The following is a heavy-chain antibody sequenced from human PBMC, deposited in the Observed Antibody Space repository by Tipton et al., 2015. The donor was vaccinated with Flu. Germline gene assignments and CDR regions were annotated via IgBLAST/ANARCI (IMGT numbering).Heavy chain of an antibody. J-gene: IGHJ5*02. CDR2: MYHNGGT. CDR1: GVSMTSDSYF. V-gene: IGHV4-39*07. D-gene: IGHD3/OR15-3a*01. Sequence: TLSLTCTVSGVSMTSDSYFWGWIRQSPGKRLEWIGTMYHNGGTYFNPSLKSRVSLTLDTSKNQFSLKLKSVTAADTAVYYCARVGLLKVFGLLIPNHFAPWGQGALVTVSS. CDR3: ARVGLLKVFGLLIPNHFAP.